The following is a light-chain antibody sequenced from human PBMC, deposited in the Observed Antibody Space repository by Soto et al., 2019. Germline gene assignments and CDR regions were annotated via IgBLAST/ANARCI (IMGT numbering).Light chain of an antibody. J-gene: IGLJ1*01. Sequence: QSALAQPASVSGSPGQSITISCTGTSSDVGSYNYVSWYQQCAGKAPKLIIYDVSGRPSGLSNRFSGSKSGNTASLTISGLQAEDEADYYCSSYTTSATQVFGAGTKLTVL. V-gene: IGLV2-14*03. CDR1: SSDVGSYNY. CDR2: DVS. CDR3: SSYTTSATQV.